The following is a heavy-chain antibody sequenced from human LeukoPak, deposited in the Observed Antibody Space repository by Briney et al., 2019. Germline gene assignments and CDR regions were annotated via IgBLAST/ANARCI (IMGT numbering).Heavy chain of an antibody. CDR1: GFTFSNYV. V-gene: IGHV3-23*01. CDR3: GRYPHSTVGANDY. J-gene: IGHJ4*02. D-gene: IGHD1-26*01. CDR2: IGPSGNT. Sequence: GGSLRLSCTVSGFTFSNYVMTWVRQAPGKGLEWASVIGPSGNTYYPDSVKGRFTVSRDNSKNTVSLQINGLRVEDTAVYYCGRYPHSTVGANDYWGQGTLVTVSS.